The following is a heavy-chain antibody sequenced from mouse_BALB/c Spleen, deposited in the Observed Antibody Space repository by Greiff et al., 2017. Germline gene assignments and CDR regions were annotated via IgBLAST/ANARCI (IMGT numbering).Heavy chain of an antibody. CDR1: GYTFTSYW. V-gene: IGHV1-69*02. CDR2: IYPSDSYT. D-gene: IGHD2-1*01. CDR3: TRQGGNPHFDY. Sequence: QVQLQQPGAELVRPGASVKLSCKASGYTFTSYWINWVKQRPGQGLEWIGNIYPSDSYTNYNQKFKDKATLTVDKSSSTAYKQLSSPTSEDSAVYYCTRQGGNPHFDYWGQGTTLTVSS. J-gene: IGHJ2*01.